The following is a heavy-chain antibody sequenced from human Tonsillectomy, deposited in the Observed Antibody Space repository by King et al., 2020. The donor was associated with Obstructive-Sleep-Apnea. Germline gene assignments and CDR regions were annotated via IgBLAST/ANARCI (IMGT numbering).Heavy chain of an antibody. CDR3: ARGDGNGDYWNYYYYGMDV. V-gene: IGHV3-64*01. CDR2: INNNGGST. CDR1: GFTFSNYG. Sequence: DVQLVESGGGLVQPGGSLRLSCAASGFTFSNYGMHCVRQAPGKGLEYVSAINNNGGSTYYASSVKGRFTISRDNSKNTLYLQMGSLRVEDMAVYYCARGDGNGDYWNYYYYGMDVWGQGTTVTVSS. D-gene: IGHD4-17*01. J-gene: IGHJ6*02.